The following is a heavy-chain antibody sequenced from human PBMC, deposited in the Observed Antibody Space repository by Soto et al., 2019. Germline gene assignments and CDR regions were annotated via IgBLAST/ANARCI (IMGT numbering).Heavy chain of an antibody. CDR2: VYTTGRT. J-gene: IGHJ4*02. V-gene: IGHV4-4*08. D-gene: IGHD3-10*01. CDR3: ARAPGGGGYFDS. CDR1: GGSISNYF. Sequence: PSETLSLTCTVSGGSISNYFWSWLRQPPGKGLEWIGYVYTTGRTNYTPSLKSRVTISLDTSKTQFSLTLTSVTAADTAVYYCARAPGGGGYFDSWGQGALVTV.